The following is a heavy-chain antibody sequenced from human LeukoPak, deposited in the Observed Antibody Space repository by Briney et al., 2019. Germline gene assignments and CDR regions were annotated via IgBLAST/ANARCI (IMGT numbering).Heavy chain of an antibody. D-gene: IGHD3-3*01. CDR3: EVSHDFLSDRDN. V-gene: IGHV3-30*02. Sequence: GGSLRLSCAASGFTFSNYGMHWVHQAPGKGLEWVAFIRSDGNKKYYADSVKGRFTISRDNSKNTLYLQMNSLGAEDTAVYYCEVSHDFLSDRDNWGQGTLVTVSS. CDR1: GFTFSNYG. J-gene: IGHJ4*02. CDR2: IRSDGNKK.